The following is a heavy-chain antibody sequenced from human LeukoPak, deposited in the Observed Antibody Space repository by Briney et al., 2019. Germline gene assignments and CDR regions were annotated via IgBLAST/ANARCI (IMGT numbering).Heavy chain of an antibody. V-gene: IGHV1-2*02. CDR3: ARVRAPRGITMVRGVITPLDY. CDR2: INPNSGGT. Sequence: ASVKVSCKASGYTFTGYYMHWVRQAPGQGLEWMGWINPNSGGTNYAQKFQGRVTMTRDTSIITAYMELSRLRSDDTAVYYCARVRAPRGITMVRGVITPLDYWGQGTLVTVSS. J-gene: IGHJ4*02. D-gene: IGHD3-10*01. CDR1: GYTFTGYY.